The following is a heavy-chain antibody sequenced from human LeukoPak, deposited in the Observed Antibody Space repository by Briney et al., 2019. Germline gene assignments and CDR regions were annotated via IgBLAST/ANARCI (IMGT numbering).Heavy chain of an antibody. CDR2: IYYSGST. V-gene: IGHV4-59*01. D-gene: IGHD7-27*01. CDR3: ARVVGRNWDYYYYYYMDV. J-gene: IGHJ6*03. CDR1: GGSLSSYY. Sequence: SETLSLTCTVSGGSLSSYYWSWIRQPPGKGLEWIGYIYYSGSTNYNPSLKSRVTISLDTSKNQFSLKLSSVTAADTAVYYCARVVGRNWDYYYYYYMDVWGKGTTVTVSS.